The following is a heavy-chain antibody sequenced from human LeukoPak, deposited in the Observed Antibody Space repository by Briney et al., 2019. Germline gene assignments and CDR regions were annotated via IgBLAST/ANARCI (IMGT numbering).Heavy chain of an antibody. J-gene: IGHJ4*02. CDR3: ARQISDFWSGYPNFDY. Sequence: SETLSLTCAVSGYSISSGYYWGWIRQPPGKGLEWIGSIYHSGSTYYNPSLKSRVTISVDTSKNQFSLKLSSVTAADTAVYYCARQISDFWSGYPNFDYWGQGTLLTVSS. V-gene: IGHV4-38-2*01. CDR2: IYHSGST. D-gene: IGHD3-3*01. CDR1: GYSISSGYY.